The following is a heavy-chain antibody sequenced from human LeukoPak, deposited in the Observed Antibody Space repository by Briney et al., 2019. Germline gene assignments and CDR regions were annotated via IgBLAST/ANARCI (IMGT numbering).Heavy chain of an antibody. J-gene: IGHJ4*02. D-gene: IGHD1-14*01. CDR2: TYYSAST. CDR1: GDPISGFY. V-gene: IGHV4-59*08. Sequence: SETLSLTCTVSGDPISGFYWAWIRQPPGRGLEWIGYTYYSASTNYNPSLKSRVTISSDTSKKQFSLKMSSVTAADTAVYYCARLGPEGPFDYWGQGTLVTVSS. CDR3: ARLGPEGPFDY.